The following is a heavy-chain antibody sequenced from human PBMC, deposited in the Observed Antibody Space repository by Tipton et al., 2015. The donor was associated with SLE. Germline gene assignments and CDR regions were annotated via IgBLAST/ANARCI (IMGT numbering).Heavy chain of an antibody. Sequence: GSLRLSCTASGFFFSTFEMNWGRQAPGKGLEWVSAISGSGGSTYYADSVKGRFTISRDNSKNTLYLQMNSLRAEDTAVYYCAKDLQQWLGADAFDIWGQGTMVTVSS. D-gene: IGHD6-19*01. V-gene: IGHV3-23*01. CDR3: AKDLQQWLGADAFDI. J-gene: IGHJ3*02. CDR2: ISGSGGST. CDR1: GFFFSTFE.